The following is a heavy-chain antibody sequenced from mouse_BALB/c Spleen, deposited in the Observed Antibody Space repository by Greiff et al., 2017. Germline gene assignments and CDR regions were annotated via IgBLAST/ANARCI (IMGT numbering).Heavy chain of an antibody. CDR2: IDPANGNT. Sequence: EVQLVESGAELVKPGASVKLSCTASGFTIKNTDMHWVQQRPEQGLEWIGRIDPANGNTKYDPKFQGKATITADTPSNTAYLQLSSLTSEDTAVYYVARRTTAFDYWGQGTTLTVSS. D-gene: IGHD1-2*01. CDR1: GFTIKNTD. CDR3: ARRTTAFDY. V-gene: IGHV14-3*02. J-gene: IGHJ2*01.